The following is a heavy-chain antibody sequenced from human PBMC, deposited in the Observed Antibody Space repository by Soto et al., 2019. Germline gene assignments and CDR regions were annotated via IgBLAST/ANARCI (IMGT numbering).Heavy chain of an antibody. V-gene: IGHV1-8*01. D-gene: IGHD6-19*01. Sequence: GASVKVSCKASGYTFTSYDINWVRQATGQGLEWMGWMNPNSGNTGYAQKFQGRVTMTRNTSISTAYMELSSLRSEDTAVYYCARGSEQWLTPSDYYYYMDVWGKGTTVTVSS. CDR1: GYTFTSYD. CDR3: ARGSEQWLTPSDYYYYMDV. J-gene: IGHJ6*03. CDR2: MNPNSGNT.